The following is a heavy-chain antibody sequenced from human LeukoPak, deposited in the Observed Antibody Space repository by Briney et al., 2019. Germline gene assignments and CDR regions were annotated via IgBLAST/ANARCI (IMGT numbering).Heavy chain of an antibody. CDR1: GFTFSDYY. D-gene: IGHD3-10*01. CDR2: ISSGGSTI. J-gene: IGHJ4*02. V-gene: IGHV3-11*01. Sequence: GGSLRLSCAASGFTFSDYYMSWIRQAPGKGLEWVSDISSGGSTIYYADSVKGRFTISRDNAKKSVHLQMNSLRAEDTAVYYCAKAFTMVRGVIKNYFDYWGQGTLVTVSS. CDR3: AKAFTMVRGVIKNYFDY.